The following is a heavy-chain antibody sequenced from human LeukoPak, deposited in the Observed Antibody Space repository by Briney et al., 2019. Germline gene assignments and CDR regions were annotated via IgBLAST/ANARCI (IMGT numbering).Heavy chain of an antibody. J-gene: IGHJ5*02. CDR2: INPSGGST. CDR3: ARDLSSIAAAGTFDP. CDR1: GYTFTSYY. V-gene: IGHV1-46*01. D-gene: IGHD6-13*01. Sequence: ASVKVSCKASGYTFTSYYMHWVRQAPGQGLEWMGIINPSGGSTSYAQKFQGRVTMTRDMSTSTVYMELSSLRSEDTAVYYCARDLSSIAAAGTFDPWGQGTLVTVSS.